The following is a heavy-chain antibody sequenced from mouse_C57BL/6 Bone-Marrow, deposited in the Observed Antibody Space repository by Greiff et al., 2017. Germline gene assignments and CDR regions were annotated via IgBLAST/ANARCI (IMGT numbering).Heavy chain of an antibody. CDR3: TLRLHFCGSRYAMDY. CDR2: IYPGNSDT. J-gene: IGHJ4*01. D-gene: IGHD1-1*01. V-gene: IGHV1-5*01. CDR1: GYTFTSYW. Sequence: VQLQQSGTVLARPGASVKMSCKTSGYTFTSYWMPWVKQRPGQGLEWIGAIYPGNSDTSYNQKFKGEAKLTAVTSASTAYMELSSLTNEDSAVYYFTLRLHFCGSRYAMDYWGQGTSVTVSS.